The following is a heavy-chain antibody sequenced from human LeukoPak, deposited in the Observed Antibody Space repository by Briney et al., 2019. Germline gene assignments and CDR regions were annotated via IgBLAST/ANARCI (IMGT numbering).Heavy chain of an antibody. CDR3: ARAPASWASSRLPDDY. J-gene: IGHJ4*02. CDR1: GYTFTSYG. Sequence: GASVKVSCKASGYTFTSYGISWVRQAPGQGLEWMGWISAYNGNTNYAQKLQGRVTMTTDTSTSTAYMELRSLRSDDTAVYYCARAPASWASSRLPDDYWGQGTLVTVSS. V-gene: IGHV1-18*01. CDR2: ISAYNGNT. D-gene: IGHD6-13*01.